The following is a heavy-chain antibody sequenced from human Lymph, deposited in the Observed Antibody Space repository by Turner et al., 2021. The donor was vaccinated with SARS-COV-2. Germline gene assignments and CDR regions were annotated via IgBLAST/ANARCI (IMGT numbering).Heavy chain of an antibody. J-gene: IGHJ4*02. V-gene: IGHV3-33*01. CDR1: GFTFSSHG. D-gene: IGHD1-26*01. CDR3: AREGVVGATSGLDY. Sequence: QVQLVESGGGVVQPGRSLRLSCAASGFTFSSHGMHWVRQAPGKGLEWLAVIWYDGSNKYHADSVKGRFTISRDNSKNTLYLQMNSLRAEDTAVYYCAREGVVGATSGLDYWGQGTLVTVSS. CDR2: IWYDGSNK.